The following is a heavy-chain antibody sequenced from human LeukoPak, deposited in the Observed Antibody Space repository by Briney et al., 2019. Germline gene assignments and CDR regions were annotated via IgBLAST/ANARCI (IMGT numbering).Heavy chain of an antibody. D-gene: IGHD3-10*01. CDR3: AREIFGSGSYPDY. Sequence: PGGSLRLSCAASGFTFSSYSMNWVRQAPGKGLEWVSYISSSSSYIYYADSVKGRFTISRDNSRNTVYLQMNGLRAEDTAAYYCAREIFGSGSYPDYWGQGTLVTVSS. V-gene: IGHV3-21*01. J-gene: IGHJ4*02. CDR2: ISSSSSYI. CDR1: GFTFSSYS.